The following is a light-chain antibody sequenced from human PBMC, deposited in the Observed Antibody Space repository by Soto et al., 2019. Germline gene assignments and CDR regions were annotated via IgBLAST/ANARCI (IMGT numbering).Light chain of an antibody. V-gene: IGKV1-5*01. Sequence: DIQMTQSPSTLSASVGDRVTITCRASQTINNWLAWYQHKPGKAPKLLIYDASSLQSGVPSRFSGSGSGTEFTLTISSLQPDDFATYFCQQYDSYPWTFGQGTKVDIK. CDR2: DAS. CDR1: QTINNW. J-gene: IGKJ1*01. CDR3: QQYDSYPWT.